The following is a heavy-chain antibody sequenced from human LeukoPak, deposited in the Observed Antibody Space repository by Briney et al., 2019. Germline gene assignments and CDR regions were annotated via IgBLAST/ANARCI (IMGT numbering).Heavy chain of an antibody. V-gene: IGHV1-2*02. J-gene: IGHJ4*02. CDR1: GYTFTGYY. CDR2: INPNSGVT. D-gene: IGHD2-15*01. CDR3: ARLYLEGYYDQ. Sequence: ASVKVSCKASGYTFTGYYMHWVRQAPGQGLEWMGWINPNSGVTNYAQKFQGRVTMTRDTSISTAYMELSRLRSDDTAVYYCARLYLEGYYDQWGQGTLVTVSS.